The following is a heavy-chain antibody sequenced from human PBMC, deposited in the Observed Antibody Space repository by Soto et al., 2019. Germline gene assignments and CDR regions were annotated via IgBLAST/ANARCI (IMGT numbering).Heavy chain of an antibody. Sequence: TSETLSLTCTVSGGSISSSSYYWGWIRQPPGKGLEWIGSIYYSGSTYYNPSLKSRVTISVDASENQFSLKLSSVTAADTAVYYCASYSGYAGCSWGQGTLVTVSS. CDR3: ASYSGYAGCS. V-gene: IGHV4-39*01. D-gene: IGHD5-12*01. CDR2: IYYSGST. J-gene: IGHJ4*02. CDR1: GGSISSSSYY.